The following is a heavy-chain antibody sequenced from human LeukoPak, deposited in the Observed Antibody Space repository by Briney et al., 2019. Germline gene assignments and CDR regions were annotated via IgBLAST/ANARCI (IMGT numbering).Heavy chain of an antibody. CDR2: INPNSGGT. CDR3: AREFTMVRELNWFDP. CDR1: GYTFTGYY. V-gene: IGHV1-2*02. J-gene: IGHJ5*02. Sequence: GASVKVSCKASGYTFTGYYMHWVRQAPGQGLEWMGWINPNSGGTNYAQKLQGRVTMTTDTSTSTAYMELRSLRSDDTAVYYCAREFTMVRELNWFDPWGQGTLVTVSS. D-gene: IGHD3-10*01.